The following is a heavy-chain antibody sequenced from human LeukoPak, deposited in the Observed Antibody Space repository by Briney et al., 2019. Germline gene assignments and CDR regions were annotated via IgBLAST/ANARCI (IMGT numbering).Heavy chain of an antibody. CDR3: ARASEHDYGDY. V-gene: IGHV3-74*01. CDR1: GFTFSSYW. CDR2: INSDGSST. J-gene: IGHJ4*02. D-gene: IGHD2-21*01. Sequence: GALRLSCAASGFTFSSYWMHWVRQAPGKGLVWVSRINSDGSSTSYADSVKGRFTISRDNAKNTLYLQMNSLRAEDMAVYYCARASEHDYGDYWGQGTLVTVSS.